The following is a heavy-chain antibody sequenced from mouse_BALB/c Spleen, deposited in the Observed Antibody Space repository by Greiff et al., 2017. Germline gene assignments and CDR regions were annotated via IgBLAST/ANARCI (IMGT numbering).Heavy chain of an antibody. CDR1: GFTFSSYG. CDR3: ERDPHYYGYDAMDY. J-gene: IGHJ4*01. CDR2: INSNGGST. D-gene: IGHD1-2*01. Sequence: DVQLVESGGGLVQPGGSLKLSCAASGFTFSSYGMSWVRQTPDKRLELVATINSNGGSTYYPDNVKGRFTISRDNAKNTLYLQMSSLKSEDTAMYYCERDPHYYGYDAMDYWGQGTSVTVSS. V-gene: IGHV5-6-3*01.